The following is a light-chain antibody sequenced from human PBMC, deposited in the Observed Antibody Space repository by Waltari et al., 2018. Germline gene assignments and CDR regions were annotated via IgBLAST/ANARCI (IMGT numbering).Light chain of an antibody. CDR3: IAALQTAA. CDR2: FAS. J-gene: IGKJ5*01. Sequence: DIVMSQSPLSLPVTPGEPASISCRSRQNLLDNNGYNYLEWYVQKPGQSPQILIYFASNRASGVPDRFCCGGSGTEFTLKISRVEAEEVGIYYFIAALQTAAFGQGTRLEIK. CDR1: QNLLDNNGYNY. V-gene: IGKV2-28*01.